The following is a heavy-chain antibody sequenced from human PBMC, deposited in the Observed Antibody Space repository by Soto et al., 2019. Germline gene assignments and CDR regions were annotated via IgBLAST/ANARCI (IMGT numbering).Heavy chain of an antibody. V-gene: IGHV1-69*12. D-gene: IGHD2-15*01. CDR3: ARESRYCSRGSCYFLPGIDY. CDR2: IIPIFGTA. Sequence: QVQLVQSGAEVKKPGSSVKVSCKASGGTFSSYAISWVRQAPGQGLGWMGGIIPIFGTANYAQKFQGRVTITADESTSTAYMELSSLRPEDTAVYYCARESRYCSRGSCYFLPGIDYWGQGTLVTVSS. CDR1: GGTFSSYA. J-gene: IGHJ4*02.